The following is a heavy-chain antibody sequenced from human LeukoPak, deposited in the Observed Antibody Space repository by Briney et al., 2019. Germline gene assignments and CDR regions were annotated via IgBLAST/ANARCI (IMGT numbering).Heavy chain of an antibody. CDR2: FDPEDGET. D-gene: IGHD2-21*02. J-gene: IGHJ3*02. V-gene: IGHV1-24*01. CDR3: ATLHIVVVTAIGAFDI. Sequence: ASVKVSCKVSGYTLTELSMHWVRQAPGKGLEWMGGFDPEDGETIYAQKFQGRVTMTEDTSTDTAYMELSSLRSEDTAVYYCATLHIVVVTAIGAFDIWGQGTMVTVSS. CDR1: GYTLTELS.